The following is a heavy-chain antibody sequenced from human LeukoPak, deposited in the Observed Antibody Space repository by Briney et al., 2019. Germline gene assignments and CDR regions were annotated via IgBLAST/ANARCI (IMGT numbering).Heavy chain of an antibody. CDR1: GFTFSRYE. Sequence: GGSLRLSCIASGFTFSRYEMDWVRQAPGKGLEWVAYITTTGDRIQYADSVKGRFTISRDNTKNSLYLQLNSLRADDTALYYCVRDTKDYWGQGTLVTVSS. D-gene: IGHD2-8*01. V-gene: IGHV3-48*03. J-gene: IGHJ4*02. CDR2: ITTTGDRI. CDR3: VRDTKDY.